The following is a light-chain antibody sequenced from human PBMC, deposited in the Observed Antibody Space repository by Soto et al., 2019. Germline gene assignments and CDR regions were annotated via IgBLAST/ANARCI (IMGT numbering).Light chain of an antibody. CDR3: SSYTTSGTPV. CDR1: SSDVGGYNY. Sequence: QSALTQPASVSGSPGQTITISCTGTSSDVGGYNYLSWYQQHPGKAPKVMIYEVSNRPSGVSNSFSGSKSGNTASLTISGLQAEDEADYFCSSYTTSGTPVFGGGTQLTVL. J-gene: IGLJ3*02. CDR2: EVS. V-gene: IGLV2-14*01.